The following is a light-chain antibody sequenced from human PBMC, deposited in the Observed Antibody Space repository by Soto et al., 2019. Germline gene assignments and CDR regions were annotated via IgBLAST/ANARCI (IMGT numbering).Light chain of an antibody. V-gene: IGKV1-39*01. CDR1: QTIGSH. J-gene: IGKJ4*01. CDR3: LQTHSLPVA. CDR2: GAS. Sequence: IQVTQSPSSLSASVGDRVTFTCRATQTIGSHLNWYQQKPGTSPKLLIYGASNLHGGVPSRFSGFGSGTDFSLTISSLRPEDFATYYCLQTHSLPVAFGGGTKV.